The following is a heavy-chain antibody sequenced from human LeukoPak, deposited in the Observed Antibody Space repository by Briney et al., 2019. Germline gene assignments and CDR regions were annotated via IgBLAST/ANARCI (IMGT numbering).Heavy chain of an antibody. CDR2: ISGSGDYT. V-gene: IGHV3-23*01. J-gene: IGHJ4*02. Sequence: GGSLRLSCAASGFTFSSHGMSWVRQAPGKGLEWVSTISGSGDYTYYADSVKGRFTISRDNSKNTLYLQMNSLRAEDTAVYYCAKVTYGSGAYGAFDSWGQGTLVTVSS. D-gene: IGHD3-10*01. CDR3: AKVTYGSGAYGAFDS. CDR1: GFTFSSHG.